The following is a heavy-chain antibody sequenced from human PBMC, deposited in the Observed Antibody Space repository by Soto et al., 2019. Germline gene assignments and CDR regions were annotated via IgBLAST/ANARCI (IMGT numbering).Heavy chain of an antibody. CDR3: ARDKEQLVLGSPSLGMDV. J-gene: IGHJ6*02. CDR2: ISSSSSTI. V-gene: IGHV3-48*02. Sequence: GGSLRLSCAASGFTFSSYSMNWVRQAPGKGLEWVSYISSSSSTIYYADSVKGRFTISRDNAKNSLYLQMNSLRDEDTAVYYCARDKEQLVLGSPSLGMDVWGQGTTVTVSS. D-gene: IGHD6-6*01. CDR1: GFTFSSYS.